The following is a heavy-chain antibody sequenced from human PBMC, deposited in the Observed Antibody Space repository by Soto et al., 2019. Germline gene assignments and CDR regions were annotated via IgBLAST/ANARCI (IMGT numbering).Heavy chain of an antibody. D-gene: IGHD3-10*01. CDR3: ARHPLGGFGECKPTWFDP. Sequence: QLKLQESGPGLVKPSETLSLTCTVSGGSISSSSYYWGWIRQPPGKVLEWIGSIYYSGSTYYNPSLNSRVTISVDTFKNQFSLELSAVTAADTAVYYCARHPLGGFGECKPTWFDPWGQGTLVTVSS. CDR2: IYYSGST. J-gene: IGHJ5*02. CDR1: GGSISSSSYY. V-gene: IGHV4-39*01.